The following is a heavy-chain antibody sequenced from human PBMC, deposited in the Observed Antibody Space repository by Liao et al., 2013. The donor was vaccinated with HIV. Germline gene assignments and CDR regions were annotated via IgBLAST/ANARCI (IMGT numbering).Heavy chain of an antibody. CDR3: ARDDVTMVRGQRQGDGFDI. CDR2: IDRSGRT. V-gene: IGHV4-61*02. J-gene: IGHJ3*02. CDR1: GGSISSGSYY. D-gene: IGHD3-10*01. Sequence: QVQLQESGPGLVKPSQTLSLTCTVSGGSISSGSYYWSWIRQPAGKGLEWIGRIDRSGRTRYNPSLNSRVTMSVDTSKNQFSLRLTSVTAADTAVYYCARDDVTMVRGQRQGDGFDIWGQGTMVIVSS.